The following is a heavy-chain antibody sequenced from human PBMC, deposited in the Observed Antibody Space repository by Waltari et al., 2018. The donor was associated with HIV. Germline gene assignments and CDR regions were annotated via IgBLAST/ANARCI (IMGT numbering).Heavy chain of an antibody. V-gene: IGHV1-46*01. CDR1: GYTLTNYY. Sequence: QVQLVQSGAEVKKPGASVRVSCKASGYTLTNYYVHWMRQAPGQGLEWMGRVQTTDGDTIYAQNVQGKITVTRDTSTSTVYLGLRNLMSEDTAVYYCARENSDFDHWGQGTLVTVS. CDR2: VQTTDGDT. J-gene: IGHJ4*02. CDR3: ARENSDFDH.